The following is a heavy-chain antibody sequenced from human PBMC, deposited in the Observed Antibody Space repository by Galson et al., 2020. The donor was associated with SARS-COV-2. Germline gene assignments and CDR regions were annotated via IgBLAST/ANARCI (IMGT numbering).Heavy chain of an antibody. J-gene: IGHJ4*02. Sequence: ASVKVSCPASGFTFSGSAMHWVRQASGKGLEWVGRIRSKANSYATAYAASVKGRFTISRDDSKNTAYLQMNSLKPEDTAVYYCTRHGSAVNWGQGTLVTVSS. D-gene: IGHD3-10*01. V-gene: IGHV3-73*01. CDR2: IRSKANSYAT. CDR1: GFTFSGSA. CDR3: TRHGSAVN.